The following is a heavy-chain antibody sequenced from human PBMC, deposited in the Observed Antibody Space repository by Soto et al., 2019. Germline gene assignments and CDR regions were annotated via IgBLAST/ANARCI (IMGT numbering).Heavy chain of an antibody. CDR3: ATSNWFDP. V-gene: IGHV4-4*02. J-gene: IGHJ5*02. CDR2: IHHSGSS. Sequence: SETLSLTCAVSGDSISSNNWWGWVRQPPGKGLEWIGAIHHSGSSNHNPSLKSRVTISVDTSKNQFSLKLSSVTAADTAVYYCATSNWFDPWGQGTLVTVSS. CDR1: GDSISSNNW.